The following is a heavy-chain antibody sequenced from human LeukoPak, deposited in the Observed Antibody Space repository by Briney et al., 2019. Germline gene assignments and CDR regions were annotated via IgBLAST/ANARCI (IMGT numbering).Heavy chain of an antibody. CDR3: AREGYYGSGSPPSLYFDY. V-gene: IGHV3-30-3*01. CDR1: GFTFSSYA. J-gene: IGHJ4*02. Sequence: GGSLRLSCAASGFTFSSYAMHWVRQAPGKGLEWVAVTSSDLNVKLYADSAKGRFTIFRDNSRSTLYLQMNSLRPEDTAIYYCAREGYYGSGSPPSLYFDYWGQGTLVTVSS. D-gene: IGHD3-10*01. CDR2: TSSDLNVK.